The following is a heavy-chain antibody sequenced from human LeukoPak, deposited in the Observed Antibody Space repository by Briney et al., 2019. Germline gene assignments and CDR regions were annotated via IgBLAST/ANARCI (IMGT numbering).Heavy chain of an antibody. CDR1: GGTFSSYA. CDR2: IIPIFGIA. CDR3: ARGNYYDSSGTFDY. Sequence: SVTVSCKASGGTFSSYAISWVRQAPGQGLEWMERIIPIFGIANYAQKFQGRVTITADKSTSTAYMELSSLRSEDTAVYYWARGNYYDSSGTFDYWGQGTLVTVSS. D-gene: IGHD3-22*01. J-gene: IGHJ4*02. V-gene: IGHV1-69*04.